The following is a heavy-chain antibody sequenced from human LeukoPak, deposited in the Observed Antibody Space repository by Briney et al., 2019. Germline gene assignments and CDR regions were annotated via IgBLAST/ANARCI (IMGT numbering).Heavy chain of an antibody. D-gene: IGHD3-10*01. Sequence: YPGGSLRLSCAASGFTFSSYLMHWVRQAPGKGLVWVSRINSDGSSTSYADSVKGRFTISRDNAKNTLYLEMNSLRAEDTAVYFCARDLRDYYGSGSYYNALDYWGQGTLVTVS. CDR3: ARDLRDYYGSGSYYNALDY. V-gene: IGHV3-74*01. CDR1: GFTFSSYL. CDR2: INSDGSST. J-gene: IGHJ4*02.